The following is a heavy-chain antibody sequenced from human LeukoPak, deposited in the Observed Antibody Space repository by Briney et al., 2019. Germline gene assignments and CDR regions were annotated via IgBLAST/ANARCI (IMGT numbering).Heavy chain of an antibody. CDR3: ARVHFSSSPYFDY. D-gene: IGHD6-6*01. CDR2: IWYDGSNK. Sequence: GGSLRLSCAASGFTFSYYGMHWVRQAPGKGLEWVAVIWYDGSNKYYADSVKGRLTISRDNSKNTLYLQMNSLRAEDTAVYYCARVHFSSSPYFDYWGQGTLVTVSS. V-gene: IGHV3-33*01. J-gene: IGHJ4*02. CDR1: GFTFSYYG.